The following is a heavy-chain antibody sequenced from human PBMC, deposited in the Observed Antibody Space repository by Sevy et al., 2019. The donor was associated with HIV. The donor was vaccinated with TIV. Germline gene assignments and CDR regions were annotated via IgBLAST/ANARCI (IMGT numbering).Heavy chain of an antibody. D-gene: IGHD1-1*01. V-gene: IGHV3-30-3*01. CDR2: ISFDATNK. CDR1: GFTFNRYS. CDR3: ALERLSSDVAEYFQN. Sequence: GGSLRLSCAASGFTFNRYSMHWVRQAPVKGLEWVATISFDATNKHYPDSVKGRFTISRDNFQNTLFLQMDSLRPEDTAVYYCALERLSSDVAEYFQNWGQGTLVTVSS. J-gene: IGHJ1*01.